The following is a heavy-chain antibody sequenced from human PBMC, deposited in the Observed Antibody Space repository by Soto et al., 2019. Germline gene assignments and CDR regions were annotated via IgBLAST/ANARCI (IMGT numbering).Heavy chain of an antibody. J-gene: IGHJ6*02. D-gene: IGHD6-6*01. CDR2: TYYRSKWYN. V-gene: IGHV6-1*01. CDR3: ARGHSIAARSYYYYGMDV. Sequence: SQTLSLTCAISGDSVSSNSAAWNWIRQSPSRGLEWLGRTYYRSKWYNDYAVSVKSRITINPDTSKNQFSLQLNSVIPEDTAVYYCARGHSIAARSYYYYGMDVWGQGTTVTVSS. CDR1: GDSVSSNSAA.